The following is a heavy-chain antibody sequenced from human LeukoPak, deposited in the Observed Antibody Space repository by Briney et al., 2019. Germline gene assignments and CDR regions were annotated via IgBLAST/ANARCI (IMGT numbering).Heavy chain of an antibody. CDR3: AKILPGGFDY. J-gene: IGHJ4*02. V-gene: IGHV3-30*18. Sequence: PGGSLRLSCAASGFTFSSYEMNWVRQAPGKGLEWVAVISYDGSNKYYADSVKGRFTISRDNSKNTLYLQMNSLRAEDTAVYYCAKILPGGFDYWGQGTLVTVSS. CDR1: GFTFSSYE. CDR2: ISYDGSNK. D-gene: IGHD2-8*02.